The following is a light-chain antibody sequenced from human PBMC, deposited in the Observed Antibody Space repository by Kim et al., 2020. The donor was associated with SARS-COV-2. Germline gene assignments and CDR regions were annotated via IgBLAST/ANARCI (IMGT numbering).Light chain of an antibody. CDR2: AAS. V-gene: IGKV1-33*01. CDR1: RDISNY. J-gene: IGKJ2*01. Sequence: SASVGDRVTITCQPNRDISNYLNWYQQKPGKAPKLLIYAASNLNTGAPSRFSGSGSGTDYTFTISSLQPEDVAIYYCQRYDSLMFTFGQGTKLEI. CDR3: QRYDSLMFT.